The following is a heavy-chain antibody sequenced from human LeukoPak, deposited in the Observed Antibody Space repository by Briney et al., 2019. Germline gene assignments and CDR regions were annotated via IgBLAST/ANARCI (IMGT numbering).Heavy chain of an antibody. Sequence: GESLKISCKGSGYSFTTYWIGWVRQMPGKGLEWMGIIYPGDSDTRYSPSFQGQVTISADKSITTAYLQWSSLKASDTAVYYCARLYGYCSTASCPVYSWFDPWGQGTLVTVSS. CDR2: IYPGDSDT. D-gene: IGHD2-2*01. J-gene: IGHJ5*02. CDR1: GYSFTTYW. CDR3: ARLYGYCSTASCPVYSWFDP. V-gene: IGHV5-51*01.